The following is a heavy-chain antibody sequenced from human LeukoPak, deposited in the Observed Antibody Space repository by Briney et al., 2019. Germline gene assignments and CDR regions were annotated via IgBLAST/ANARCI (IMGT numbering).Heavy chain of an antibody. V-gene: IGHV4-59*01. CDR1: GASINGYY. Sequence: SETLSLTRTVSGASINGYYWSWIRQPPGKGLEWIGNVHYSLNSNYSPSLESPVTISMDTSKGQFSLKLTSVTAADTAVYYCACYKIVERNFDFWGQGMLVTVSS. J-gene: IGHJ4*02. CDR3: ACYKIVERNFDF. D-gene: IGHD5-24*01. CDR2: VHYSLNS.